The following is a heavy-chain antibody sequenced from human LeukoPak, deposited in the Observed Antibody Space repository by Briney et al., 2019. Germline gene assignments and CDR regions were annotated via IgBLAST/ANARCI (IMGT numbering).Heavy chain of an antibody. V-gene: IGHV1-18*01. CDR3: ARVTILVATGTDWFDP. CDR2: TSAYNGNT. D-gene: IGHD2-8*02. J-gene: IGHJ5*02. CDR1: GYTFTSYS. Sequence: ASVKVSCKASGYTFTSYSVSWVRQAPGQGPEWMGWTSAYNGNTNYAQKLQGRVTMTTDTSTSTAYMELRSLRSDDTAVYYCARVTILVATGTDWFDPWGQGTLVTVSS.